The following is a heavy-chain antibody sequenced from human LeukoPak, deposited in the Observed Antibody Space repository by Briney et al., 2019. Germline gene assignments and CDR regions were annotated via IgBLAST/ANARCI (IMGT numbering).Heavy chain of an antibody. CDR2: IKQDGSEK. D-gene: IGHD5-12*01. J-gene: IGHJ4*02. CDR1: GFTFSNYW. V-gene: IGHV3-7*01. Sequence: GGSLRLSCAASGFTFSNYWMSWVCQAPGKGLEWVANIKQDGSEKYYVDSVKGRFTISRDNAKNSLYLQMNSLRAEDTAIYYCARWEGDIVATTGDYWGQGTLVTVSS. CDR3: ARWEGDIVATTGDY.